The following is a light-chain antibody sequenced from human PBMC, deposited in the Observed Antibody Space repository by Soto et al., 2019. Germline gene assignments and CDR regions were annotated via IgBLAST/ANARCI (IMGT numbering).Light chain of an antibody. CDR2: DAS. Sequence: EIVMTQSPATLSVSPGERATLSCRASQSVSSNLAWYQQKPGQAPRLLTHDASTRATGTPARFSGSGSGTAFTLTISCLQSEDSAVYYCQQYNNWRTFGQGTKVEIK. J-gene: IGKJ1*01. CDR1: QSVSSN. CDR3: QQYNNWRT. V-gene: IGKV3-15*01.